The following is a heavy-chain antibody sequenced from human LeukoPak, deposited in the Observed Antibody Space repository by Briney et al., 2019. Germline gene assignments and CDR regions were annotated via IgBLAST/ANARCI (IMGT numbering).Heavy chain of an antibody. J-gene: IGHJ4*02. CDR1: GFTFSSYA. CDR2: ISGSGGST. CDR3: ATGDLLRYFDWLERRLDY. V-gene: IGHV3-23*01. D-gene: IGHD3-9*01. Sequence: GGSLRLSCAASGFTFSSYAMSWVRQAPGKGLEWVSAISGSGGSTYYADSVKGRFTISRDNSKNTLYLQMNSLRAEDTAVYYCATGDLLRYFDWLERRLDYWGQGTLVTVSS.